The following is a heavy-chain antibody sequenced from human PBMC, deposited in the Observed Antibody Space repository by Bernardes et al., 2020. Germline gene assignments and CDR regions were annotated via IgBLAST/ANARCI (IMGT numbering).Heavy chain of an antibody. CDR1: GFTFSNNY. J-gene: IGHJ4*02. V-gene: IGHV3-53*01. CDR2: INSAGRT. CDR3: ARGERGSIYDY. Sequence: GGSLRLSCAASGFTFSNNYVTWVRQAPGRGLEWVSVINSAGRTNYADSVKDRLTTSRDNSKNTVYLQMDSLRGEDTAVYYCARGERGSIYDYWGQGTMVTVSS. D-gene: IGHD2-21*01.